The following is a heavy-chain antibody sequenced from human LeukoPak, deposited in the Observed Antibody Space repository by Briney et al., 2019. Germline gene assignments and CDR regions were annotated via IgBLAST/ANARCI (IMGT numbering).Heavy chain of an antibody. Sequence: GGSLRLSCAASGFTFDDYAMHWVRQAPGKGLEWVSLISGDGGSTYYADSAKGRFTISKDNSKNPLYLQMNSLRTEDTALYYCAKDMADYYFDYWGQGTLVTVSS. CDR2: ISGDGGST. J-gene: IGHJ4*02. V-gene: IGHV3-43*02. CDR1: GFTFDDYA. CDR3: AKDMADYYFDY.